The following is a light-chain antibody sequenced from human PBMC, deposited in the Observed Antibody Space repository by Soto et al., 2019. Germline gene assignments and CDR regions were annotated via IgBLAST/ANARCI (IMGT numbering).Light chain of an antibody. CDR2: DVS. CDR1: SSDVGGYNF. Sequence: QSALTQPASVSGSPGQSITISCTGTSSDVGGYNFVSWYQHHPGTAPKLMIYDVSNRPSGLSNRFSGSKSGNTPSLTISGLQPEDEADYYCSSYTSSNTVVFGGGTQVTVL. J-gene: IGLJ2*01. CDR3: SSYTSSNTVV. V-gene: IGLV2-14*03.